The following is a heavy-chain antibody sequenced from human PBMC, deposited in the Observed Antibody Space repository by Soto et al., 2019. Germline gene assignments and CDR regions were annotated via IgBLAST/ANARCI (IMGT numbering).Heavy chain of an antibody. CDR3: TRRMETVSRTLTLFDY. D-gene: IGHD4-17*01. J-gene: IGHJ4*02. CDR2: IRSKANSYAT. V-gene: IGHV3-73*01. Sequence: GESLKISCAASGFTFSGSAMHWVRQASGKGLEWVGRIRSKANSYATAYAASVKGRFTISRDDSKNTAYLQMNSLKTEDTAVYYCTRRMETVSRTLTLFDYWGQGTLVTVSS. CDR1: GFTFSGSA.